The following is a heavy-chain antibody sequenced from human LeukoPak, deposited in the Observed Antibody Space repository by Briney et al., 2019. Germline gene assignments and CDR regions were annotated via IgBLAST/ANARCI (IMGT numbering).Heavy chain of an antibody. CDR2: INHSGST. D-gene: IGHD6-13*01. Sequence: SETLSLTCAVYGGSFSGYYWSWIRQPPGKGLEWIGEINHSGSTNYNPSLKSRVTISVDTSKNQFSLKLSSVTAADTAVYYCARVPRYSSSFFPFDYWGQGTLVTVSS. CDR3: ARVPRYSSSFFPFDY. V-gene: IGHV4-34*01. CDR1: GGSFSGYY. J-gene: IGHJ4*02.